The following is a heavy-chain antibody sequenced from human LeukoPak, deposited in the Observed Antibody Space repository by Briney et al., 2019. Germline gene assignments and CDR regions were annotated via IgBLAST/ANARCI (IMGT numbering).Heavy chain of an antibody. Sequence: ASVKVSCKASGYTFTGYYMHWVRQAPGQGLEWMGWINPNSGGTNYAQKFQGRVTMTRDTSISTAYMELSRLRSDDTAVYYCARVGVVPPYYYYYMDVWGKGTTVTVSS. V-gene: IGHV1-2*02. CDR1: GYTFTGYY. CDR3: ARVGVVPPYYYYYMDV. D-gene: IGHD2-15*01. CDR2: INPNSGGT. J-gene: IGHJ6*03.